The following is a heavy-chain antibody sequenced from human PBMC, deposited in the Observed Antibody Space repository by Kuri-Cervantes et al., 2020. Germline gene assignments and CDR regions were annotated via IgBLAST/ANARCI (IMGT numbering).Heavy chain of an antibody. J-gene: IGHJ5*02. D-gene: IGHD3-10*01. V-gene: IGHV3-23*01. CDR1: GFTFSSYA. CDR3: ARDYYYGSGSYGGWFDP. Sequence: GESLKISCAASGFTFSSYAMSWVRQAPGKGLEWVSAISGSGGSTYYADSVKGRFTISRDNSKNTLYLQMNSLRSEDTAVYYCARDYYYGSGSYGGWFDPWGQGTLVTVSS. CDR2: ISGSGGST.